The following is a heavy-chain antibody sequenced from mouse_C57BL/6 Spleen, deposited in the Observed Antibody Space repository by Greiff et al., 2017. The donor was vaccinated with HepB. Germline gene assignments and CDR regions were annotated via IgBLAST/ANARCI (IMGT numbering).Heavy chain of an antibody. CDR2: IRNKANGYTT. V-gene: IGHV7-3*01. J-gene: IGHJ4*01. CDR1: GFTFSDYY. Sequence: EVKLMESGGGLVQPGGSLSLSCAASGFTFSDYYMSWVRQPPGKALEWLGFIRNKANGYTTEYSASVKGRFTISRDNSQSILYLQMNALRAEDSATYYCARYGGYDYDDAMDYWGQGTSVTVSS. CDR3: ARYGGYDYDDAMDY. D-gene: IGHD2-4*01.